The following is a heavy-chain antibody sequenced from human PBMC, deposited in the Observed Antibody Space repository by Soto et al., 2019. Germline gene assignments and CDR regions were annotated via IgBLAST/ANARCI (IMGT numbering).Heavy chain of an antibody. V-gene: IGHV1-69*13. Sequence: SVKVSCKASGGTFSSYAISWVRPAPGQGLEWMGGIIPIFGTANYAQKFQGRVTITADESTSTAYMERSSLRAEDTAVYYCARGPFVERERFLEWAPSEVAKWFDPWGQGTLVTVSS. J-gene: IGHJ5*02. CDR3: ARGPFVERERFLEWAPSEVAKWFDP. CDR2: IIPIFGTA. D-gene: IGHD3-3*01. CDR1: GGTFSSYA.